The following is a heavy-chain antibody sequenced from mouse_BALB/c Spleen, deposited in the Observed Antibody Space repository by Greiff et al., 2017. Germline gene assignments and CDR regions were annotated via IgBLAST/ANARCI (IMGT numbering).Heavy chain of an antibody. CDR1: GYAFTNYL. V-gene: IGHV1-54*01. D-gene: IGHD1-1*01. J-gene: IGHJ3*01. CDR2: INPGSGGT. CDR3: ARSELLRYSD. Sequence: QVHVKQSGAELVRPGTSVKVSCKASGYAFTNYLIEWVKQRPGQGLEWIGVINPGSGGTNYNEKFKGKATLTADKSSSTAYMQLSSLTSDDSAVYFCARSELLRYSDWGQGTLVTVSA.